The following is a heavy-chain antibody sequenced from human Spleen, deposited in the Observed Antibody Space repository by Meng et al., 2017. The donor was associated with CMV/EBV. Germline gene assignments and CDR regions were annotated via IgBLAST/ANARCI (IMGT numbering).Heavy chain of an antibody. V-gene: IGHV3-74*01. Sequence: SYWMYWVRQAPGKGLVCVSRINSDGTNTSHADSVKGRFTISRDNAKNTLYLQMDRLRAEDTAVYYCTRGLGYCNSASCYRRFNFDYWGQGALVTVSS. CDR2: INSDGTNT. D-gene: IGHD2-2*01. CDR3: TRGLGYCNSASCYRRFNFDY. CDR1: SYW. J-gene: IGHJ4*02.